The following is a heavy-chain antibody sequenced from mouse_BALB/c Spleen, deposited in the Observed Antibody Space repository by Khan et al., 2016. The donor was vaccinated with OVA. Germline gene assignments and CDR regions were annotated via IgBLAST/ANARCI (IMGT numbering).Heavy chain of an antibody. CDR1: GFPLTSYG. D-gene: IGHD2-1*01. CDR3: ARHGYYGNYGPYFDV. J-gene: IGHJ1*01. CDR2: IWSDGHT. V-gene: IGHV2-6-1*01. Sequence: QVQLKESGPGLVAPSQSLSITCTISGFPLTSYGVHWVRQPPGKGLEWLVVIWSDGHTTYNSALKSRLSISKDNSKSQVFLKMNSRQTDDTAMYYCARHGYYGNYGPYFDVWGAGTTVTVSS.